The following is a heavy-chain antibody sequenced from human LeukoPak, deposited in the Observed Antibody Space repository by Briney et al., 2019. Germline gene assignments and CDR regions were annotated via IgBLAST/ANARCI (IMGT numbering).Heavy chain of an antibody. J-gene: IGHJ6*01. CDR1: GYTFTSYG. V-gene: IGHV1-18*01. Sequence: ASVKVSCMASGYTFTSYGISWVRQAPGQGLEWMGWISAYNGNTNYAQKLQGRVTMTTDTSTSTAYMELRSLRSDDTAVYYCARDYGVVPAAMSYYYYGMDVWGQGTTVTVSS. D-gene: IGHD2-2*01. CDR3: ARDYGVVPAAMSYYYYGMDV. CDR2: ISAYNGNT.